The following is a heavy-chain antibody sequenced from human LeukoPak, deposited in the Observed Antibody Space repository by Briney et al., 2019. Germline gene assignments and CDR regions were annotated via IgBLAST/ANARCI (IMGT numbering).Heavy chain of an antibody. D-gene: IGHD6-13*01. V-gene: IGHV3-21*01. J-gene: IGHJ4*02. CDR1: GFTFSSYS. Sequence: GGSLRLSCAASGFTFSSYSMNWVRQAPGKGLEWVSSISSSSSCIYYADSVKGRFTISRDNAKNSLYLQMNSLRAEDTAVYYCARVLYSSSWHLDYWGQGTLVTVSS. CDR3: ARVLYSSSWHLDY. CDR2: ISSSSSCI.